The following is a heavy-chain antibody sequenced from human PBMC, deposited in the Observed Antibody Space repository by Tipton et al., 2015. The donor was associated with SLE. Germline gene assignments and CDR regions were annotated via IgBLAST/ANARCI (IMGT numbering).Heavy chain of an antibody. CDR3: ARGDSSSWFYTRFDP. CDR1: GGSFNDYY. D-gene: IGHD2-2*02. J-gene: IGHJ5*02. V-gene: IGHV4-34*01. CDR2: VFYSGNT. Sequence: TLSLTCAVYGGSFNDYYWSWIRQPPGKGLEWIGGVFYSGNTYYNESLQSRVTISIDTSKNHFSLKLYSVTAADTAVYYCARGDSSSWFYTRFDPWGQGTLVTVSS.